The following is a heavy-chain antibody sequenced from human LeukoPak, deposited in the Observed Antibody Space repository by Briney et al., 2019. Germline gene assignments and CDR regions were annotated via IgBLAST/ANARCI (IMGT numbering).Heavy chain of an antibody. Sequence: PGGSLRLSCAASGFTFSSYVMYWVRQAPGRGLEYVSVISGSGGSTYYANSVKGRSTISRDNSKHMLYLQMGSLRAEDMAVYYCARRDSSAYFSDYWGQGTLVTVSS. J-gene: IGHJ4*02. CDR2: ISGSGGST. CDR1: GFTFSSYV. V-gene: IGHV3-64*01. D-gene: IGHD6-19*01. CDR3: ARRDSSAYFSDY.